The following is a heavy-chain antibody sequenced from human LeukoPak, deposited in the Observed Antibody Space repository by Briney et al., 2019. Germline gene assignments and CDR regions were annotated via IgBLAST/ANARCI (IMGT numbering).Heavy chain of an antibody. D-gene: IGHD2-15*01. CDR1: GGSFSGYY. CDR2: INHSGST. CDR3: ARAMLLVAAYDAFDI. J-gene: IGHJ3*02. V-gene: IGHV4-34*01. Sequence: SETLSLTCAVYGGSFSGYYWSWIRQPPGKGLEWIGEINHSGSTNYNPSLKSRVTISVDTSKNQFSLKLSSVTAADTAVYYCARAMLLVAAYDAFDIWGQGTMVTVSS.